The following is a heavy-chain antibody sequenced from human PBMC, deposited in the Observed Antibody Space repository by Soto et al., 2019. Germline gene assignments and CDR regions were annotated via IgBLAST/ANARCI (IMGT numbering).Heavy chain of an antibody. J-gene: IGHJ4*02. CDR2: ISSSSSTI. Sequence: HPGGSLRLSGAASGFTFSGYSRNWVRQAPGKGLEWVSHISSSSSTIYYADSVKGRFTISRDNAKNSLYLQMNSLRDEDTAVYFCARLDGYDHYFDYWGQGALVTVSS. CDR1: GFTFSGYS. V-gene: IGHV3-48*02. CDR3: ARLDGYDHYFDY. D-gene: IGHD5-12*01.